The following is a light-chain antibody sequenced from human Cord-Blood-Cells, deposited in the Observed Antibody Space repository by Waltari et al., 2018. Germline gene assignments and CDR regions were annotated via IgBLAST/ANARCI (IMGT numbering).Light chain of an antibody. CDR3: QQYNNWPPDT. CDR2: GAS. J-gene: IGKJ3*01. V-gene: IGKV3-15*01. Sequence: EIVMTQSPATLSVSPGERATLSCRASQSVSSNLAWYQQKPGQDPRLLIYGASTRATGIPARFSGSGSGTEFTLTISSLQSEDFAVYYCQQYNNWPPDTFGPGTKVDIK. CDR1: QSVSSN.